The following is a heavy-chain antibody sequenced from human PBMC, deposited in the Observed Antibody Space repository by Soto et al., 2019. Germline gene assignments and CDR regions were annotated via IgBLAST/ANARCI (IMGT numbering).Heavy chain of an antibody. V-gene: IGHV3-23*01. CDR2: ITDNGGST. J-gene: IGHJ4*02. CDR1: GFTFSIDG. D-gene: IGHD4-17*01. Sequence: GGSLRLSCAASGFTFSIDGMSWVRHAPGKGLEWVSLITDNGGSTYYADSVKGRFTISRDNTKNTLFLQMNSLRAEDTAVYYCAKERATTTAFDYWGQGALVTVSS. CDR3: AKERATTTAFDY.